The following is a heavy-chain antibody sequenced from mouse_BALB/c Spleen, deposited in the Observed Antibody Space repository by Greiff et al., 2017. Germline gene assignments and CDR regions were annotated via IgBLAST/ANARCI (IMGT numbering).Heavy chain of an antibody. Sequence: EVNVVESGGGLVQPGGSRKLSCAASGFTFSSFGMHWVRQAPEKGLEWVAYISSGSSTIYYADTVKGRFTISRDNPKNTLFLQMTSLRAEDTAMYYCARSGGLRRGGLDYWGQGTTLTVSS. D-gene: IGHD2-4*01. CDR1: GFTFSSFG. CDR2: ISSGSSTI. J-gene: IGHJ2*01. CDR3: ARSGGLRRGGLDY. V-gene: IGHV5-17*02.